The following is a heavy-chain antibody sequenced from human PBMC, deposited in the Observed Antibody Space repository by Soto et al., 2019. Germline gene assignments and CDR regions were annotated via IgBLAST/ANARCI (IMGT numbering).Heavy chain of an antibody. D-gene: IGHD3-3*01. V-gene: IGHV1-18*01. CDR1: GYTFTSYG. Sequence: EASVKVSCKASGYTFTSYGISWVRQAPGQGLEWMGWISAYNGNTNYAQKLQGRVTMTTDTSTSTAYMELRSLRSDDTAVYYCARDNTYYDFWSGYEPYYYYYYMDVWGKGTTVTVSS. CDR3: ARDNTYYDFWSGYEPYYYYYYMDV. J-gene: IGHJ6*03. CDR2: ISAYNGNT.